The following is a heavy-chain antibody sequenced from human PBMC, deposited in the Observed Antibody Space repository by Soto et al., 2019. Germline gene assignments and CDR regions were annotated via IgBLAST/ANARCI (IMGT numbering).Heavy chain of an antibody. D-gene: IGHD1-26*01. J-gene: IGHJ5*02. V-gene: IGHV4-39*01. CDR3: ATQEVGGSYVYTFDT. Sequence: QLHRRESGPGLVKPSETLSLTCTVSGGSITSSSYYWGWIRQPPGKGLEWIGSIYYSGSTYYNPSLTSHVPISVDTSKNQFSLTLSSVTAADTAVYYCATQEVGGSYVYTFDTWGQGTLVTVSS. CDR2: IYYSGST. CDR1: GGSITSSSYY.